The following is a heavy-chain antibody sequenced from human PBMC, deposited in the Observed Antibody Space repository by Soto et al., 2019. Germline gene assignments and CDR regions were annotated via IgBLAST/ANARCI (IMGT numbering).Heavy chain of an antibody. Sequence: QVQLVQSGAEVKKPGSSVKVSCKASGGTFSSYAISWVRQAPGQGLEWMGGIIPIFGTANYAQKFQGRVTITADKSTSTAYMELSSRRSEDPAVYYCASEARYFKITAMLPDSFDICGQGTMVTVSS. D-gene: IGHD5-18*01. J-gene: IGHJ3*02. CDR3: ASEARYFKITAMLPDSFDI. V-gene: IGHV1-69*06. CDR1: GGTFSSYA. CDR2: IIPIFGTA.